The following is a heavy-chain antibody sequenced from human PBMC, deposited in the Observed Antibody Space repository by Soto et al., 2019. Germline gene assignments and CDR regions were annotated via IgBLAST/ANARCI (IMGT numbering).Heavy chain of an antibody. V-gene: IGHV4-59*01. CDR1: GGSISSYY. CDR2: IFYSGST. J-gene: IGHJ4*02. D-gene: IGHD1-1*01. CDR3: ARRWRTSFDF. Sequence: QVQLQESGPGLVKPSETLSLTCTVSGGSISSYYWSWIRQPPGKGLEWIGYIFYSGSTNYNPSLKSRVTISVDTSKNQFSLKLSSVTAADTAVYYCARRWRTSFDFWGQGTLVTVSS.